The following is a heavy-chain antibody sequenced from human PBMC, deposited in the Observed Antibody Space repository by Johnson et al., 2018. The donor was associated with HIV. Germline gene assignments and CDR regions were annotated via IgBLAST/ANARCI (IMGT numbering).Heavy chain of an antibody. Sequence: EQLVESGGGVVQPGRSLRLSCAASGFTFSSYAMTWVRQVPGKGLEWVSNINWNGGRTDYGDSVKGRFTISRDNPKNTFYLQMNSLRAEDTAIYYCAKDWADQDSFDIWGQGTMVTVSS. CDR2: INWNGGRT. V-gene: IGHV3-23*04. CDR3: AKDWADQDSFDI. J-gene: IGHJ3*02. D-gene: IGHD3-16*01. CDR1: GFTFSSYA.